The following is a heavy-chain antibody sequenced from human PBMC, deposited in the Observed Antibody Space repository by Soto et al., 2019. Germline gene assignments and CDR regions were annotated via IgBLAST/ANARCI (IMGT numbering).Heavy chain of an antibody. J-gene: IGHJ4*02. D-gene: IGHD6-25*01. CDR3: ANRVGSRGSFDY. CDR1: GFSLSTSGVS. CDR2: IYWNDDK. V-gene: IGHV2-5*01. Sequence: SGPTLVNPTQTVTLTCTFSGFSLSTSGVSVGWIRQPPGKALEWLAFIYWNDDKRYRPSLKSRLTITKDNSKKQVVLTMTDMDPSDTATYDCANRVGSRGSFDYWGQGTVGTVS.